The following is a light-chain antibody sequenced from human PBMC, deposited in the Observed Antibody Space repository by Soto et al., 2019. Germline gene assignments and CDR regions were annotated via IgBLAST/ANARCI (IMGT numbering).Light chain of an antibody. CDR1: QGISSY. CDR2: AAS. V-gene: IGKV1-9*01. J-gene: IGKJ5*01. Sequence: DIQLTQSPSFLSASVGDRVTITCRASQGISSYLAWYQQKPGKAPKLLIYAASTLQSGVPSRFSGSGSGTEFTLTISSLQPEEFATYYCQQLNSYRTFGQGTRLEIK. CDR3: QQLNSYRT.